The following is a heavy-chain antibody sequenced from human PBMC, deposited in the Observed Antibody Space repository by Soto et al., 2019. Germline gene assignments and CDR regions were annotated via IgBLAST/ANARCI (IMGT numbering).Heavy chain of an antibody. CDR1: GVSLTSGNW. CDR2: VFHDGTA. V-gene: IGHV4-4*02. D-gene: IGHD3-10*01. Sequence: SETLSLTCAVSGVSLTSGNWWTWVRQSPQRGLEYIGEVFHDGTANYYPSFERRVAMSVDTSRNQFSLKLTSVTAADTAVYFCARLVYDTRLNYMYFDFWGPGTLVTVSS. CDR3: ARLVYDTRLNYMYFDF. J-gene: IGHJ4*02.